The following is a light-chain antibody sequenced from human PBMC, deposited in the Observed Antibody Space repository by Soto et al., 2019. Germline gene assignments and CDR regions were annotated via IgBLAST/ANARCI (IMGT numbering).Light chain of an antibody. CDR2: DAS. Sequence: EVVMTQSPATLSVSPGERATLSCRASQSVRSNLAWYQQKPGQAPRLLMYDASTRATGIPARFSGSRSGPEFTLAINSLQSEDFAIYYCQPYNNWPLTFGGGTKVDIK. J-gene: IGKJ4*01. CDR1: QSVRSN. V-gene: IGKV3-15*01. CDR3: QPYNNWPLT.